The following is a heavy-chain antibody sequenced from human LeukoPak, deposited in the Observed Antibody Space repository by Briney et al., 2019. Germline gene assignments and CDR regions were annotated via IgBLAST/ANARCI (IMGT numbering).Heavy chain of an antibody. CDR1: GFTFSSYS. CDR3: ASDEGRGYYFDY. D-gene: IGHD3-10*01. J-gene: IGHJ4*02. CDR2: ISSSSSYI. Sequence: GGSLRLSCAASGFTFSSYSMNWVRQAPGKGLEXVSSISSSSSYIYYADSVKGRFTISRDNAKNSLYLQMNSLRAEDTAVYYCASDEGRGYYFDYWGQGTLVTVSS. V-gene: IGHV3-21*01.